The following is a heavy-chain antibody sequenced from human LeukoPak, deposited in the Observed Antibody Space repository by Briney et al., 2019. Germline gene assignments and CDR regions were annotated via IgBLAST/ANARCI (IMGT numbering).Heavy chain of an antibody. J-gene: IGHJ4*02. CDR2: IDPNSGGT. D-gene: IGHD5-18*01. CDR1: GYTFTGYY. Sequence: GASVTLSCKASGYTFTGYYMHWVRQAPGQGLEWMGWIDPNSGGTNYAQKFQGRVTMTRDTSISTAYMELSRLRSDDTAVYYCARAYGRLQLWATPADYWGQGTLVTVSS. V-gene: IGHV1-2*02. CDR3: ARAYGRLQLWATPADY.